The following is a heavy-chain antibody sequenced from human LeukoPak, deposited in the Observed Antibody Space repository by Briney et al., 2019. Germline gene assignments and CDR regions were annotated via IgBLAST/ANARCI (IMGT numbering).Heavy chain of an antibody. CDR2: IYHSGST. V-gene: IGHV4-38-2*02. Sequence: SETLSLTCTVSGYSISSGYYWGWIRQPPGKGLEWIGSIYHSGSTYYNPSLKSRVTISVDTSKNQFSLKLSSVTAADTAVYYCASLGGCSGGSCRYYYYYMDVWGKGTTVTVSS. J-gene: IGHJ6*03. CDR1: GYSISSGYY. CDR3: ASLGGCSGGSCRYYYYYMDV. D-gene: IGHD2-15*01.